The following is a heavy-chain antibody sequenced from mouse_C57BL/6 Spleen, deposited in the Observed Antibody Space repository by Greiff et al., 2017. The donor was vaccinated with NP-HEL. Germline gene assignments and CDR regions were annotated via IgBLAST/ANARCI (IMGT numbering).Heavy chain of an antibody. D-gene: IGHD2-2*01. J-gene: IGHJ3*01. Sequence: QVQLKQSGAELMKPGASVKLSCKATGYTFTGYWIEWVKQRPGHGLEWIGEILPGSGSTNYNDKFKGKATFTADTSSNTAYMQLSSLTTEDSAIYYCARGGYGYDGAWFAYWGQGTLVTVSA. CDR2: ILPGSGST. CDR3: ARGGYGYDGAWFAY. CDR1: GYTFTGYW. V-gene: IGHV1-9*01.